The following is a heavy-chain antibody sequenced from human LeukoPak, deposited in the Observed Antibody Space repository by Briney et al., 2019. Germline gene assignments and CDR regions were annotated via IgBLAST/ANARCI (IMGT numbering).Heavy chain of an antibody. CDR2: ISYDGGNE. CDR3: AKDHSSGWETRLDY. V-gene: IGHV3-30-3*01. Sequence: GGSLRLSCADSGFTFSTYAMHWVRQAPGKGLEWVAVISYDGGNEYYADSVKGRFTISRDNSKNTLYLQMNSLRAEDTAVYYCAKDHSSGWETRLDYWGQGTLVTVSS. J-gene: IGHJ4*02. CDR1: GFTFSTYA. D-gene: IGHD6-19*01.